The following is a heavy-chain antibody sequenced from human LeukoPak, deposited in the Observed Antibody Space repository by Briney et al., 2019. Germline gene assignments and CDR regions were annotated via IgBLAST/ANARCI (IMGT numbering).Heavy chain of an antibody. V-gene: IGHV3-13*01. CDR2: ISTAGDT. CDR1: GFTFSRYD. D-gene: IGHD1/OR15-1a*01. CDR3: ARSQTGGTFDY. J-gene: IGHJ4*02. Sequence: GGSLRLSCAASGFTFSRYDMHWVRQVTGKGLEWVSAISTAGDTYYPGSVKGRFTVSRENAKNSLYLQMNSLSAGDTAVYYCARSQTGGTFDYWGQGALVTVSS.